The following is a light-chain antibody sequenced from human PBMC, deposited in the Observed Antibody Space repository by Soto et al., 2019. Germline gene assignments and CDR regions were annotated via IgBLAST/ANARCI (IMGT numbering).Light chain of an antibody. V-gene: IGLV2-14*01. J-gene: IGLJ2*01. CDR3: RSYTSSSTLVV. CDR1: SSDVGGYNY. Sequence: QSALTQPASVSGSPGQSITISCTGTSSDVGGYNYVSWYQQHPGKAPKLMIYDVSNRPSGVSNRFSGSKSGNTASPTISGLQAEDEADYYCRSYTSSSTLVVFGGGAKLTVL. CDR2: DVS.